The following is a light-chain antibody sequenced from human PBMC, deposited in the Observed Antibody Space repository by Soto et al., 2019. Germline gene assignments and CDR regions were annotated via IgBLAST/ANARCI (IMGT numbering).Light chain of an antibody. CDR2: AAF. J-gene: IGKJ4*01. CDR1: QSISSAF. V-gene: IGKV3-20*01. Sequence: EIVLTQSPGTLSLSPGERATLSCRASQSISSAFLAWYQQKPGQAPRLLIYAAFSRATGIPDRFSGSGSGTDFTLTISRLEPEDFAVYYCQQYNNWPPLTSGGGTKVEIK. CDR3: QQYNNWPPLT.